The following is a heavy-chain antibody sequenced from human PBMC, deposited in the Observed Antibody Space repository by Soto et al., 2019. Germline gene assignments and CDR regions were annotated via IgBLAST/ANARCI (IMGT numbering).Heavy chain of an antibody. CDR2: ISSTDTYI. Sequence: EVQLVESGGGLVKPGGSLRLSCAASGITFSSYSMNWVLQAPGKGLEWVSSISSTDTYIDYADSVKGRFTISRDNAKNSLFLQMDSLRAEDAALYYCARETNPYSSSSHAFDIWGQGTMVTVSS. CDR3: ARETNPYSSSSHAFDI. D-gene: IGHD6-6*01. J-gene: IGHJ3*02. V-gene: IGHV3-21*01. CDR1: GITFSSYS.